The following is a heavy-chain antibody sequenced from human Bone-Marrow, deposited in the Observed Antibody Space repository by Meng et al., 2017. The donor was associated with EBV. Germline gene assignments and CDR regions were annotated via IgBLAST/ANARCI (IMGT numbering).Heavy chain of an antibody. V-gene: IGHV3-23*01. CDR3: AKVWSSGWSYFDY. J-gene: IGHJ4*02. D-gene: IGHD6-19*01. CDR2: ISGSGGST. CDR1: GFTFSSYA. Sequence: EVQLLVSGGGLVQPXGSLMLSCAASGFTFSSYAMSWVRQAPGKGLEWVSAISGSGGSTYYADSVKGRFTISRDNSKNTLYLQMNSLRAEDTAVYYCAKVWSSGWSYFDYWGQGTLVTVSS.